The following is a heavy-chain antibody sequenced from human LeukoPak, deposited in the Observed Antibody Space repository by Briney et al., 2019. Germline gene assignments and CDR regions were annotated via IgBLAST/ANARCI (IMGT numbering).Heavy chain of an antibody. V-gene: IGHV4-4*09. D-gene: IGHD3-9*01. CDR2: IYTSGST. CDR1: GGSISSNY. J-gene: IGHJ4*02. Sequence: SETLSLTCTVSGGSISSNYWSWIRQPPGKGLEWIGLIYTSGSTNYNPSLKSRVTISVDTSKNQFSLKLSSVTAADTAVYYCARQVDYYFDYWGQGTLVTVSS. CDR3: ARQVDYYFDY.